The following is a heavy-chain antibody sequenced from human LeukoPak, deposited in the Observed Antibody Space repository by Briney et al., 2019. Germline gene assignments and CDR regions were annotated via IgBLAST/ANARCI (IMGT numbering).Heavy chain of an antibody. CDR1: GASIGGHY. V-gene: IGHV4-59*11. J-gene: IGHJ3*02. CDR2: ISHIGST. CDR3: ARDRISINALDM. D-gene: IGHD1-14*01. Sequence: SETLSLTCTVSGASIGGHYLTWLRQPPGKGLEWIGYISHIGSTNYNPSLKSRLTMSVDTSKNQFSLKLTSVTAADTAVYYCARDRISINALDMWGQGTMVTVSS.